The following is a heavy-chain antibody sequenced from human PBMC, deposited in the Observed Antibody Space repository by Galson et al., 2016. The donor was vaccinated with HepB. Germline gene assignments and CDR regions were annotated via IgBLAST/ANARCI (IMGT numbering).Heavy chain of an antibody. CDR1: GYIFTTYA. CDR3: AREYGDYGMDV. J-gene: IGHJ6*02. Sequence: SVKVSCKASGYIFTTYAISWVRQAPGHGLEWMGWISAYNGNSTYGLKFQGRVTITIDTSTSTAYMELRSLRSDDTAVYYCAREYGDYGMDVWGQGTTVTVSS. D-gene: IGHD4-17*01. CDR2: ISAYNGNS. V-gene: IGHV1-18*01.